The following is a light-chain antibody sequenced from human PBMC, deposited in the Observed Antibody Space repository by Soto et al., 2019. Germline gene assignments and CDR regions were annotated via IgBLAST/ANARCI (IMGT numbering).Light chain of an antibody. J-gene: IGKJ4*01. CDR3: QQYGSSPLT. V-gene: IGKV3-20*01. CDR2: GVF. CDR1: RSVSSSY. Sequence: IVLTQSPGTLSLSPGERATLSCRASRSVSSSYLAWYQQKPGQAPRLLIYGVFHRATGIPDRFSGTGSGTDFTLTISRLEPEDFAVYYCQQYGSSPLTFGGGTKV.